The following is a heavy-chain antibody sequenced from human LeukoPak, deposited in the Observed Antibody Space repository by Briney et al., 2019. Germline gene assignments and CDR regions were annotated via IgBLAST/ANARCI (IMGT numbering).Heavy chain of an antibody. D-gene: IGHD4-17*01. CDR2: IIFGGST. CDR1: GGSIRSYY. CDR3: ARDVVATVTPDFDY. J-gene: IGHJ4*02. Sequence: SETLSLTCTVSGGSIRSYYWSWIRQPPGKGLEWIGYIIFGGSTNYNPSLRNRVSISVDTSKNQFSLKLTSVTAADTAVYYCARDVVATVTPDFDYWGQGTLVTVSS. V-gene: IGHV4-59*12.